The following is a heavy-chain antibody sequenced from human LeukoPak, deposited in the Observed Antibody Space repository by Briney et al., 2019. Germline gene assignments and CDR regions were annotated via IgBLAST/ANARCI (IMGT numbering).Heavy chain of an antibody. CDR1: GFSFWHHA. V-gene: IGHV3-33*01. Sequence: PGGSLRPSCAASGFSFWHHAMHWVRQAPGKGLEWLSQIWSDGNNKYYADTVRGRFTISRDTSKNTLYLEMNSLRAEDTAIYYCARDGQQSSPYAYDYWGQETLVTVSS. J-gene: IGHJ4*02. D-gene: IGHD2-2*01. CDR3: ARDGQQSSPYAYDY. CDR2: IWSDGNNK.